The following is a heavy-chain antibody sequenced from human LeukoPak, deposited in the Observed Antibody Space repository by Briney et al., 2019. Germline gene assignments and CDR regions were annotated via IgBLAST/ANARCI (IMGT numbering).Heavy chain of an antibody. J-gene: IGHJ4*02. CDR2: FDPEDGET. Sequence: ASVKVSCKVSGYTLTELSMHWVRQAPGKGLEWMGGFDPEDGETIYAQKFQGRVTMTEDTSTDTAYMELSSLRSEDTAVYYCATAETRVAVAGIFDYWGQGTLVTVSS. CDR3: ATAETRVAVAGIFDY. D-gene: IGHD6-19*01. V-gene: IGHV1-24*01. CDR1: GYTLTELS.